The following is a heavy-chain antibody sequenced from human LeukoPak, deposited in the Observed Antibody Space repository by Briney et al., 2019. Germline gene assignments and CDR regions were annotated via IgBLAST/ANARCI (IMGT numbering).Heavy chain of an antibody. Sequence: PGGSLRLSCAASGFTFSSYAMTWVRQAPGKGLEWVSEISGSGESTYYGDSVKGRFTISRDNSKNTLYLQMNSLRAGDTAIYYCAREHWDFDYWAQGTLVTVSS. V-gene: IGHV3-23*01. CDR3: AREHWDFDY. CDR1: GFTFSSYA. J-gene: IGHJ4*02. D-gene: IGHD7-27*01. CDR2: ISGSGEST.